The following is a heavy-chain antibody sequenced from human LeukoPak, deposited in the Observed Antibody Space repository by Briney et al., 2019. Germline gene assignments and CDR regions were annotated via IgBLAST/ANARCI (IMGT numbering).Heavy chain of an antibody. CDR3: ARDQDDYFPD. J-gene: IGHJ4*02. Sequence: GGSLRLSCAASGFIFSGYAMYWVRQAPGRGLEWVAIISYDGSNKYYADSVKGRFTISRDNSKNTLYLQMNSLRVEGMGLYYCARDQDDYFPDWGQGTLVTVSS. V-gene: IGHV3-30*01. CDR1: GFIFSGYA. CDR2: ISYDGSNK. D-gene: IGHD4/OR15-4a*01.